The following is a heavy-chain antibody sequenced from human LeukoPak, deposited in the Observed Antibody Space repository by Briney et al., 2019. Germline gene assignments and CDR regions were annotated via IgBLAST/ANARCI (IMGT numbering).Heavy chain of an antibody. CDR3: ARITFVVEGYGKDV. CDR2: IYYSGST. V-gene: IGHV4-59*08. J-gene: IGHJ6*02. D-gene: IGHD2-21*01. Sequence: SETLSLTCTVSGGSISSYYWSWIRQPPGKGLEWIGYIYYSGSTNYNPSLKSRVTISVDTSKNQFSLKLSSVTAADTAVYYCARITFVVEGYGKDVWGQGTTVTVSS. CDR1: GGSISSYY.